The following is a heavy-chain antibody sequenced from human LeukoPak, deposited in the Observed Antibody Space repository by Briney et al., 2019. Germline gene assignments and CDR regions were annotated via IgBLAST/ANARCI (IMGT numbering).Heavy chain of an antibody. Sequence: SETLSLTCAVYGGSFSGYYWSWIRQPPGKGLEWIGEINHSGSTNYNPSLKSRVTIPVDTSKNQFSLKLSSVTAADTAVYYCARAGGSYRFFDYWGQGTLVTVSS. CDR3: ARAGGSYRFFDY. D-gene: IGHD1-26*01. J-gene: IGHJ4*02. CDR2: INHSGST. CDR1: GGSFSGYY. V-gene: IGHV4-34*01.